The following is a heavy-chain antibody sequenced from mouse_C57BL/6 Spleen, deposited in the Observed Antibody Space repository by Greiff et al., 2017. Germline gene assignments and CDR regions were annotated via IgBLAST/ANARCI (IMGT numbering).Heavy chain of an antibody. CDR1: GFTFSDYG. D-gene: IGHD2-4*01. V-gene: IGHV5-17*01. CDR3: ARPGDYDWYFYV. CDR2: ISSGSSTI. Sequence: EVQLVESGGGLVKPGGSLKLSCAASGFTFSDYGMHWVRQAPEKGLEWVAYISSGSSTIYYADTVKGRFTISRDNAKNTLYLQMTSLRSEDTAMYYCARPGDYDWYFYVWGTGTTVTVSS. J-gene: IGHJ1*03.